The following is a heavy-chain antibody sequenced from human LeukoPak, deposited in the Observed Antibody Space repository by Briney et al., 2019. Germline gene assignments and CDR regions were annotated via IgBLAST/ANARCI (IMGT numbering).Heavy chain of an antibody. D-gene: IGHD1-26*01. CDR2: IRSKANSYAT. CDR1: GFTFSGSA. V-gene: IGHV3-73*01. CDR3: TSRDPVGYYYMDV. J-gene: IGHJ6*03. Sequence: GGSLRLSCAASGFTFSGSAMHWVRQASGKGLEWVGRIRSKANSYATAYAASVKGRFTISRDDSKNTAYLQMNSLKTEDTSVYYCTSRDPVGYYYMDVWGKGTTVTVSS.